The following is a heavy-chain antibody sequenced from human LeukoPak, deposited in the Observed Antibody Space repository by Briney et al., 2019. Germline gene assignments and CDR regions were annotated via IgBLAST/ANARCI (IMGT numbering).Heavy chain of an antibody. CDR1: GFTFSSYS. V-gene: IGHV3-21*04. CDR3: ARSPYWNYWDY. Sequence: GGSLRLSCAASGFTFSSYSMNWVRQAPGKGLEWVSSISSSSSYIYYADSVKGRFTISRDNSKNTLYLQMNSLRAEDTAVYYCARSPYWNYWDYWGQGTLVTVSS. CDR2: ISSSSSYI. J-gene: IGHJ4*02. D-gene: IGHD1-7*01.